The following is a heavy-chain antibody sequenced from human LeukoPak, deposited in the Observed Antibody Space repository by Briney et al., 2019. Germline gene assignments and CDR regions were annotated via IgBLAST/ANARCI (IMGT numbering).Heavy chain of an antibody. CDR2: ISSSSSYI. D-gene: IGHD7-27*01. Sequence: GGSLRLSCAASGFTFSSYSMNWVRQAPGKGLEWVSSISSSSSYIYYADSVKGRFTISRDNAKNSLYLQMNSLRAEDTAVYYCATQLGMEFDYWGQGTLVTVSS. CDR3: ATQLGMEFDY. V-gene: IGHV3-21*01. CDR1: GFTFSSYS. J-gene: IGHJ4*02.